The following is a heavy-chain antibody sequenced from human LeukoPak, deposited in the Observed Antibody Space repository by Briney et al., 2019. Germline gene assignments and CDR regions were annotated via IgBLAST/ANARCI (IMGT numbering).Heavy chain of an antibody. CDR2: INQDGSEK. V-gene: IGHV3-7*01. CDR1: GFTFRNYW. CDR3: ARGVPTGIDYFDY. J-gene: IGHJ4*02. D-gene: IGHD1-1*01. Sequence: GGSLRLSCAAPGFTFRNYWMSWVRQAPGKGLEWVANINQDGSEKYYVDSVKGRFTISRDNARNSLYLQINSLGAEDTAVYYCARGVPTGIDYFDYWGQGTLVTVSS.